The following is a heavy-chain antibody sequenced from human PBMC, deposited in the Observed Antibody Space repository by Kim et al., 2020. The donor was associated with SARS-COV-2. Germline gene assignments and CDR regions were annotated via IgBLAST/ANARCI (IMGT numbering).Heavy chain of an antibody. CDR3: ARGLVTDPMLYLAFSLDS. D-gene: IGHD2-21*01. CDR1: SGSISSSNYY. CDR2: FFSGGRT. J-gene: IGHJ4*02. Sequence: SETLSLTCTVSSGSISSSNYYWGWIRQPPGKGLEWIGSFFSGGRTYYNPSLMGRVTISADMSNTQFSLELTSMTATDTAVYYCARGLVTDPMLYLAFSLDSWGQGTLVIVSS. V-gene: IGHV4-39*01.